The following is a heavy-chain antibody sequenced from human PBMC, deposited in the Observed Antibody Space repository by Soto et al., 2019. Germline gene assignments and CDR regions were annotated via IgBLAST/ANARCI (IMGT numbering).Heavy chain of an antibody. D-gene: IGHD6-6*01. CDR3: ARDYEAARPPL. Sequence: QVQLVQSGAEVKKPGSSAKVSCKASGGTFSSYVISWVRQAPGQGREWMGGTIPIFGRANYALKFEGRVTISADESSSRAYMELSSLRSRVTSVYYCARDYEAARPPLWGQEAVVTVSS. J-gene: IGHJ4*02. CDR1: GGTFSSYV. V-gene: IGHV1-69*12. CDR2: TIPIFGRA.